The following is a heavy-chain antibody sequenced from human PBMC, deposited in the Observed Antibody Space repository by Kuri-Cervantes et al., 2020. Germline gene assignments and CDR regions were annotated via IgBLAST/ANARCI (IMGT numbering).Heavy chain of an antibody. CDR3: ARLRDFWSGYYSPAGDY. J-gene: IGHJ4*02. CDR2: ISWNSGSI. Sequence: SLKISCAASGFTFDDYAMHWVRQAPGKGLEWVSGISWNSGSIGYADSVKGRFTISRDNSKDTLFLQMNSLRAEDPAVYYCARLRDFWSGYYSPAGDYWGQGTLVTVSS. V-gene: IGHV3-9*01. D-gene: IGHD3-3*01. CDR1: GFTFDDYA.